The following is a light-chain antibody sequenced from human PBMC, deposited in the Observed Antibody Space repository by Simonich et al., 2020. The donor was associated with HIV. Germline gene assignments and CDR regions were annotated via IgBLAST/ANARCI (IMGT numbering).Light chain of an antibody. V-gene: IGKV1-12*01. CDR2: AES. CDR1: PSISSW. J-gene: IGKJ5*01. Sequence: DIQMTQSPSSVSASVGNRVTITCRASPSISSWFAWYQQKPGRAPKLLIYAESSLQSGVPSRFTGSGSGTDFTLTITNLQPEDSATYYCQQANSFPITFGQGTRLEI. CDR3: QQANSFPIT.